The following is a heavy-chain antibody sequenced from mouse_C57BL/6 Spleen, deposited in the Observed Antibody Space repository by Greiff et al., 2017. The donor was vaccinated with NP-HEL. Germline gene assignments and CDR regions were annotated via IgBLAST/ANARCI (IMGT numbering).Heavy chain of an antibody. J-gene: IGHJ1*03. CDR1: GYTFTSYW. CDR3: AMGYGSSYWYFDV. V-gene: IGHV1-74*01. D-gene: IGHD1-1*01. CDR2: IHPSDSDT. Sequence: VQLQQPGAELVKPGASVKVSCKASGYTFTSYWMHWVKQRPGQGLEWIGRIHPSDSDTNYNQKFKGKATLTVDKSSSTAYMQLISLTSEDSPVYDCAMGYGSSYWYFDVWGTGTTVTVSS.